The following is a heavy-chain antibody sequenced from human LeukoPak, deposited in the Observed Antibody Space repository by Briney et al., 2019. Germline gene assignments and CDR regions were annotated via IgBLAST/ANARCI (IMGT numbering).Heavy chain of an antibody. Sequence: SETLSLTCTVSGGSISSYYWSWIRQPPGKGLEWIGYIYYSGSTNYNPSLKSRVTISVDTSKNQFSLKLSSVTAADTAVYYCARDDPGSIVGATGYFDYWGQGTLVTVSS. CDR2: IYYSGST. CDR1: GGSISSYY. CDR3: ARDDPGSIVGATGYFDY. V-gene: IGHV4-59*01. J-gene: IGHJ4*02. D-gene: IGHD1-26*01.